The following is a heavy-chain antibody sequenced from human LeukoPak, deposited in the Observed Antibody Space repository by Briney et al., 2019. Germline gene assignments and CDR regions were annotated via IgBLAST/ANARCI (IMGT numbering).Heavy chain of an antibody. CDR2: ISNSGGTT. Sequence: PGGSLRLSCAASGFTFSSYAMSWVRQAPGKGLEWVSGISNSGGTTYYADSVKGRFTISRDNSKNTLYLQMNSLRAEDTAVYYCAKLSGTVMLGQTWGQGTLVTVSS. V-gene: IGHV3-23*01. J-gene: IGHJ5*02. D-gene: IGHD3-16*01. CDR3: AKLSGTVMLGQT. CDR1: GFTFSSYA.